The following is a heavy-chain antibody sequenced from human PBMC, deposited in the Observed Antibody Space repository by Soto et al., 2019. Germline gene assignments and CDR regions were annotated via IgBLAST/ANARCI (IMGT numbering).Heavy chain of an antibody. Sequence: GGSLRLSCAASGFTFSSYVMSWVRQAPGKGLEWVSGISGSGGSTDYADSVKGRFTISRDNSKNTLYLQINSLRAEDTGVYYCAKDLYNDDSSGYFDSWGQGTLVTVSS. CDR3: AKDLYNDDSSGYFDS. CDR1: GFTFSSYV. V-gene: IGHV3-23*01. J-gene: IGHJ4*02. CDR2: ISGSGGST. D-gene: IGHD3-22*01.